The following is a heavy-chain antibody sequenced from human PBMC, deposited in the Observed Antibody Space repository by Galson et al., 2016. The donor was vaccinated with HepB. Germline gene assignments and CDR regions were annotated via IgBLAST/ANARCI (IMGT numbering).Heavy chain of an antibody. Sequence: SLRLSCAASGFTFSSYWMHWVRQEPGKGLVWVSRLNSDGSETYYADSVKGRFIISRDNAKNTVYLHLNSLRAEDTALYYGGSGMRVIDYEIDFWGQGTTVTVSS. CDR1: GFTFSSYW. J-gene: IGHJ6*02. CDR3: GSGMRVIDYEIDF. D-gene: IGHD2-8*01. V-gene: IGHV3-74*01. CDR2: LNSDGSET.